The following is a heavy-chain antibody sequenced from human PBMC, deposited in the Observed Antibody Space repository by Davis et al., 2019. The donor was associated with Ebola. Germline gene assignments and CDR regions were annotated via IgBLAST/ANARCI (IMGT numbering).Heavy chain of an antibody. CDR3: ARARVVVVPAARVSGMDV. V-gene: IGHV3-15*07. CDR1: GFTFSNAW. D-gene: IGHD2-2*01. J-gene: IGHJ6*02. Sequence: GESLKISCAASGFTFSNAWMNWVRQAPGKGLEWVGRIKSKPDGGTTDYAAPVKGRFTISRDDSKNTLYMQMNSLKIEDTAVYYCARARVVVVPAARVSGMDVWGQGTTVTVSS. CDR2: IKSKPDGGTT.